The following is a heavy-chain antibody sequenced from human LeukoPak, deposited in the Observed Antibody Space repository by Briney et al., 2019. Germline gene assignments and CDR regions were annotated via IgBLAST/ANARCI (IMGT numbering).Heavy chain of an antibody. J-gene: IGHJ4*02. Sequence: PGGSLRLSCAASGFTFSSYGMHWVRQAPGKGLEWVAVISYGASAQYYTDTVEGRFTISRDNSKNTLYLQMNSLRVEDTAVYYCANPSVAGGWGQGTLVTVSS. CDR1: GFTFSSYG. V-gene: IGHV3-30*18. D-gene: IGHD3-10*01. CDR3: ANPSVAGG. CDR2: ISYGASAQ.